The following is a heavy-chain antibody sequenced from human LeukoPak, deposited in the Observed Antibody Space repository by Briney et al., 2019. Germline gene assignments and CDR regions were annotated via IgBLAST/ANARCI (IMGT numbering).Heavy chain of an antibody. Sequence: QPGGSLRLSCAASGFTFSSHWISWVRQAPGKGLEWVAHINQDGSQKYYVDSVEGRFAISRDNAKNSLYLQMNSLRAEDTAVYHCARDDGGSGDYWGQGTLVTVSS. D-gene: IGHD3-16*01. CDR2: INQDGSQK. CDR1: GFTFSSHW. CDR3: ARDDGGSGDY. J-gene: IGHJ4*02. V-gene: IGHV3-7*01.